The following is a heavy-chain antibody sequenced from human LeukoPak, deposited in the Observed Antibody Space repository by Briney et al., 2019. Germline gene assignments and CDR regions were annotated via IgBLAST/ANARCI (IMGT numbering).Heavy chain of an antibody. J-gene: IGHJ4*02. CDR1: DGPIIEYY. CDR3: ARGAALVTHKYFDY. D-gene: IGHD5-18*01. V-gene: IGHV4-4*08. CDR2: IHASGST. Sequence: SETLSLTCTVSDGPIIEYYWSWIRQSPGKGLEWIGYIHASGSTVYNPSLESRVTFSIGSPKNHFFLRMTSVTAADTAVYYCARGAALVTHKYFDYWGPGTLVTVSS.